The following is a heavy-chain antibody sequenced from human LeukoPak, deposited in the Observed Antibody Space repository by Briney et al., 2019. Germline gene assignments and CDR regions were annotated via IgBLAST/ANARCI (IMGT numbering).Heavy chain of an antibody. Sequence: SEALSLTCTVSRGSISSYYWSWIRQPPGKGLEWIAYIYYSGSTRYNPSLKSRVTISVDRSKNQFSLKLNSVTAADTAVYYCAREASQAFDIWGQGTMVTVSS. CDR1: RGSISSYY. CDR3: AREASQAFDI. D-gene: IGHD2-2*01. CDR2: IYYSGST. V-gene: IGHV4-59*01. J-gene: IGHJ3*02.